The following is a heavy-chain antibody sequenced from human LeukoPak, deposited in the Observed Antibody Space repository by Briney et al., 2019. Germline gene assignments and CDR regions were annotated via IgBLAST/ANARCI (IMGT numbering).Heavy chain of an antibody. CDR1: GGSISSSSYY. CDR2: IYYSGST. CDR3: ARAGNYYDSSGYLY. Sequence: SETLSLTCTVSGGSISSSSYYWGWIRQPPGKGLEWIGSIYYSGSTNYNPSLKSRVTISVDTSKNQFSLKLSSVTAADTAVYYCARAGNYYDSSGYLYWGQGTLVTVSS. D-gene: IGHD3-22*01. J-gene: IGHJ4*02. V-gene: IGHV4-39*07.